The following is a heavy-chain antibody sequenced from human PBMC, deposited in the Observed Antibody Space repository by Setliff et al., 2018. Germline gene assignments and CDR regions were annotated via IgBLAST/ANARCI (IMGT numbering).Heavy chain of an antibody. V-gene: IGHV3-7*03. J-gene: IGHJ4*02. D-gene: IGHD3-3*01. CDR1: GFTFDNYW. CDR2: IRQDGTNK. CDR3: AREVWNIYDNDNSWSGYSDH. Sequence: GGSLRLSCVASGFTFDNYWMAWVRQAPGKGLEWVADIRQDGTNKYYVDSVKGRFTISRDNAKNSLYLQMNSLRAEDTALYYCAREVWNIYDNDNSWSGYSDHWGQGTLVTVSS.